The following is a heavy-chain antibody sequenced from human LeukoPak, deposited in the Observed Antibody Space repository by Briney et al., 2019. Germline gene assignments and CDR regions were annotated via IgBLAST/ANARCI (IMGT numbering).Heavy chain of an antibody. D-gene: IGHD2-2*01. CDR1: GYTFTSYY. J-gene: IGHJ4*02. CDR2: INPSGGST. Sequence: APVKVSCKASGYTFTSYYMHWVRQAPGQGREWMGIINPSGGSTSYAQKFQGRVTMTRDTSTSTVYMELSSLRSEDTAVYYCTRSLNVIVPAAMPYWGQGTLVTVSS. V-gene: IGHV1-46*01. CDR3: TRSLNVIVPAAMPY.